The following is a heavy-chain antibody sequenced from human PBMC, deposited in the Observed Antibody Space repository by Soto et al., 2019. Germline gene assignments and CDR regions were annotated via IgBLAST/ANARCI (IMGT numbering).Heavy chain of an antibody. J-gene: IGHJ4*02. CDR1: GGTFSSYA. Sequence: GASVKVSCKASGGTFSSYAISWVRQAPGQGLEWMGGIIPIFGTANYAQKFQGRVTITADESTSTAHMELSSLRSEDTAVYYCARGSEAYDSSGYPGLDWGQGTLVTVSS. D-gene: IGHD3-22*01. CDR3: ARGSEAYDSSGYPGLD. CDR2: IIPIFGTA. V-gene: IGHV1-69*13.